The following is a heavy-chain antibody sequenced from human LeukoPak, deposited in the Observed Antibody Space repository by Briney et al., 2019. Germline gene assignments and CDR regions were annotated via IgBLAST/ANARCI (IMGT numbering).Heavy chain of an antibody. CDR1: GGSISSGGYY. D-gene: IGHD4-17*01. CDR3: ARDRAVTTQNWFDP. Sequence: SETLSLTCTVSGGSISSGGYYWSWIRQHPGKGLEWIGYIYYSGSTYYNPSLKGRVTISVDTSKNQFSLKLSSVTAADTAVYYCARDRAVTTQNWFDPWGQGTLVTVSS. J-gene: IGHJ5*02. V-gene: IGHV4-31*03. CDR2: IYYSGST.